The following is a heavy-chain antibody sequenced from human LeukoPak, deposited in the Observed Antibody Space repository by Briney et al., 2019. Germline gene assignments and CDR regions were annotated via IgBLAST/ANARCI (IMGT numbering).Heavy chain of an antibody. CDR2: TSRSGGVT. D-gene: IGHD1-1*01. CDR3: AKLRGTTGTTDFLDGMDV. CDR1: GFTFSDSG. Sequence: GTSLRLSCAASGFTFSDSGMHWVRQAPGKGLEWVSRTSRSGGVTYYADSVKGRFTISRDNSKNTLFLQMNSLRAEDTAIYYCAKLRGTTGTTDFLDGMDVWGQGTTVTVSS. V-gene: IGHV3-23*01. J-gene: IGHJ6*02.